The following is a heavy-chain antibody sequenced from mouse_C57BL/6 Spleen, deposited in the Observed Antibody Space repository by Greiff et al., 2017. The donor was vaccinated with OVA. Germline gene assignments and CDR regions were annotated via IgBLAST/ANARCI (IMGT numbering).Heavy chain of an antibody. CDR2: IDPSDSYT. J-gene: IGHJ2*01. CDR1: GYTFTSYW. V-gene: IGHV1-50*01. D-gene: IGHD2-2*01. Sequence: QVQLQQPGAELVKPGASVKLSCKASGYTFTSYWMQWVKQRPGQGLEWIGEIDPSDSYTNYNQKFKGKATLTVDTSSSTAYMQLSSLTSEDSAVYYCASRYTMVTTKYYFDYWGQGTTLTVSA. CDR3: ASRYTMVTTKYYFDY.